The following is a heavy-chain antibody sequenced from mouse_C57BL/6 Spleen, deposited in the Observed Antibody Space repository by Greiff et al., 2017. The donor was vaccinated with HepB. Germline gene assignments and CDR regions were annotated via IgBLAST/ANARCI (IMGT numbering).Heavy chain of an antibody. CDR2: ISDGGSYT. V-gene: IGHV5-4*01. CDR3: ARDCYDGYFDY. Sequence: EVKLVESGGGLVKPGGSLKLSCAASGFTFSSYGMSWVRQTPEKRLEWVATISDGGSYTYYPDNVKGRFTISRDNAKNNLYLQMSHLKSEDTAMYYCARDCYDGYFDYWGQGTTLSVAS. J-gene: IGHJ2*01. CDR1: GFTFSSYG. D-gene: IGHD2-3*01.